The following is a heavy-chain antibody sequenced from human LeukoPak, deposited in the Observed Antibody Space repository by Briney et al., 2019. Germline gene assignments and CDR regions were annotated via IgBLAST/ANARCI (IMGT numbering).Heavy chain of an antibody. V-gene: IGHV4-59*01. Sequence: SETLSLTCTVSGGSISSSYLSWIRQPPGKGLEYIGYIYYGGSSNYNPSLKSRVTILLDTSKNQFSLKLSSVTAAGTAVYYCARIATGGPFDYWGQGTLVTVSP. J-gene: IGHJ4*02. CDR3: ARIATGGPFDY. CDR2: IYYGGSS. CDR1: GGSISSSY. D-gene: IGHD2-8*02.